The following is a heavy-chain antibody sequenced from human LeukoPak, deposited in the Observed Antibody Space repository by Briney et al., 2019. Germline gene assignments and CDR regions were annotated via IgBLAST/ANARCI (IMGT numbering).Heavy chain of an antibody. Sequence: GGSLRLSCAASGFTFSSYAMSWVRQAPGKGLEWVSAISDSGGSAYYAGSVKGRFTISRDNSRNTLYLQMNSLRAEDTAVYYCAKAGATYNFWSGYFYWGQGTLVTVSS. CDR1: GFTFSSYA. J-gene: IGHJ4*02. V-gene: IGHV3-23*01. CDR2: ISDSGGSA. D-gene: IGHD3-3*01. CDR3: AKAGATYNFWSGYFY.